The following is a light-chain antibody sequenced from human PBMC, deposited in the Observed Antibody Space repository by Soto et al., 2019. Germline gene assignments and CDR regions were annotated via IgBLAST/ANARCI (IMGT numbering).Light chain of an antibody. CDR2: DVS. Sequence: QSALTQPASVSGSPGQSITISCTGTSSDVCGYNYVSWYQQHPDKAPKLMIYDVSNRPSGVSNRFSGSKSGNTASLTISGLQAEDEADYYCSSYTSSSTPRVFGGGTKLTVL. CDR3: SSYTSSSTPRV. J-gene: IGLJ2*01. CDR1: SSDVCGYNY. V-gene: IGLV2-14*03.